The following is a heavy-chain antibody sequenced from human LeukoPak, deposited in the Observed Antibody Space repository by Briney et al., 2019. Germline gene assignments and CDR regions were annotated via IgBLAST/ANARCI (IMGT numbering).Heavy chain of an antibody. CDR1: GFTFSDYD. V-gene: IGHV3-33*08. CDR2: TWYDGRNN. Sequence: GGSLRLSCAASGFTFSDYDMNWVRQAPGKGLEWVAVTWYDGRNNYYAASVKGRFTISRDDSKTTVYLLMNSLRAEDTAVYYCAREVAPLYFHYGMDVWGEGTTVTVSS. CDR3: AREVAPLYFHYGMDV. D-gene: IGHD2-21*01. J-gene: IGHJ6*01.